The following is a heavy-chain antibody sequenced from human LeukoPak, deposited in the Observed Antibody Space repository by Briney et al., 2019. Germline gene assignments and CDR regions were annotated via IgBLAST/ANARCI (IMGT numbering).Heavy chain of an antibody. CDR2: ISSSGSTI. CDR3: AREQIWWALYFDY. V-gene: IGHV3-48*03. Sequence: PGGSLRLSCAASGFTFSSYEMNWVRQAPGKGLEWVSYISSSGSTIYYADSVKGRFTISRDNAKNSLYLQMNSLRAEDTAVYYCAREQIWWALYFDYWGQGTLVTVSS. J-gene: IGHJ4*02. D-gene: IGHD4/OR15-4a*01. CDR1: GFTFSSYE.